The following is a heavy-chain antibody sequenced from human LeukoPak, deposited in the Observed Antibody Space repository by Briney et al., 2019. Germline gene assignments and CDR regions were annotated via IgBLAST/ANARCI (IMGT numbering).Heavy chain of an antibody. D-gene: IGHD3-22*01. Sequence: GASVNVSFKASGYTFSIYAISWVRQAPGQGLEWMGWISAYNGNTDYAQKLQGRVTMTTDTSTSTAYMELRSLRSDDTAVYYCARMTSGSLYDSSGYPDYWGEGSLLTVSS. CDR1: GYTFSIYA. V-gene: IGHV1-18*01. CDR3: ARMTSGSLYDSSGYPDY. CDR2: ISAYNGNT. J-gene: IGHJ4*02.